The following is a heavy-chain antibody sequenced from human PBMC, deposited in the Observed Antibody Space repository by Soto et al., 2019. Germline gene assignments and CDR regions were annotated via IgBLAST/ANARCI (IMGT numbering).Heavy chain of an antibody. CDR2: IDLTGRT. J-gene: IGHJ6*02. V-gene: IGHV4-30-4*08. Sequence: SETLSLTCIVSGGSISSNDFYWSWIRQPPGKGLEWIGYIDLTGRTYYNPSLKSRLAVSVDTSKNQFPLTLSSVTAADTAVYFCARFSSLDKNYVVDVWGQGTMFTVSS. CDR1: GGSISSNDFY. D-gene: IGHD6-19*01. CDR3: ARFSSLDKNYVVDV.